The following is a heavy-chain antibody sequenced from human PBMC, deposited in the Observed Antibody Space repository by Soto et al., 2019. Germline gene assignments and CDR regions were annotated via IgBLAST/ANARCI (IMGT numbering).Heavy chain of an antibody. V-gene: IGHV4-61*01. CDR1: GGSVSSGSYY. D-gene: IGHD3-10*01. CDR3: ARERVAERGVRDGSTIYYGMDV. J-gene: IGHJ6*02. Sequence: SETLSLTCTVSGGSVSSGSYYWSWIRQPPGKGLEWIGYIYYSGSTNYNPSLKSRVTISVDTSKNQFSLKLSSVTAADTAVYYCARERVAERGVRDGSTIYYGMDVWGQGTTVTVSS. CDR2: IYYSGST.